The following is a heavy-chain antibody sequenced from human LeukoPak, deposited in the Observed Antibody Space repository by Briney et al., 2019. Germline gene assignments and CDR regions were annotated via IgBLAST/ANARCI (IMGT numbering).Heavy chain of an antibody. D-gene: IGHD3-16*01. Sequence: SETLSLTCTVSGGSVSSSSYYWTWIRQSPVKGLEWIGTIFYTGSTYYNPSLKSRVTISLDTSKNQFSLKLSSVTAADTAVYYCATRMGGFDPWGLGTLVTVSS. J-gene: IGHJ5*02. CDR1: GGSVSSSSYY. V-gene: IGHV4-39*01. CDR3: ATRMGGFDP. CDR2: IFYTGST.